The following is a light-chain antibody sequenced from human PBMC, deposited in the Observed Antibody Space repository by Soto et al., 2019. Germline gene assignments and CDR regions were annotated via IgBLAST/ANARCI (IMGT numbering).Light chain of an antibody. CDR2: AAS. CDR1: QSISSY. J-gene: IGKJ3*01. CDR3: QQSYSMPPT. Sequence: DIQMTQSPSSLSASVGDRVTIPCRASQSISSYLTWYRQKPGKAPELLIYAASSLQSGVPSRFSGSGSGTDFTLTISSLQPEDFATYYCQQSYSMPPTFGPGTKVDIK. V-gene: IGKV1-39*01.